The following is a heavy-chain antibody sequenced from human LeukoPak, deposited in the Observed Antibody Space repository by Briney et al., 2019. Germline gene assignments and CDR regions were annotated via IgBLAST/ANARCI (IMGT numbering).Heavy chain of an antibody. Sequence: GGSLRLSCAASGFTLSSSEVNWARQAPGKGLEWVSYISSSGSTIYYADSVKGRFTISRENAKNSLYLQMSSLRAEDTAVYYCARDGYCSSTNCYGGYWGQGSLVTVSS. CDR1: GFTLSSSE. V-gene: IGHV3-48*03. CDR3: ARDGYCSSTNCYGGY. D-gene: IGHD2-2*01. CDR2: ISSSGSTI. J-gene: IGHJ4*02.